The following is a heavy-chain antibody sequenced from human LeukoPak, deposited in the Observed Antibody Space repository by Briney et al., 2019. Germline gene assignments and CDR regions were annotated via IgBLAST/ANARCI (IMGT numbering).Heavy chain of an antibody. CDR2: INSDGSRT. Sequence: GGSLRLSCAAPGFTLSSYEMHWVRQAPRRGLVWVSRINSDGSRTGYADSVKGRFTISRDNAKNTLYLQMNSLRAEDTAIYYCARELPREVTLDYWGQGTLVTVS. D-gene: IGHD2-21*02. V-gene: IGHV3-74*01. CDR3: ARELPREVTLDY. CDR1: GFTLSSYE. J-gene: IGHJ4*02.